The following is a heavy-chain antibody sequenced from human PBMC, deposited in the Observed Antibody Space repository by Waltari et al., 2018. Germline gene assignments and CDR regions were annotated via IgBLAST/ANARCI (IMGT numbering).Heavy chain of an antibody. D-gene: IGHD3-10*02. J-gene: IGHJ5*02. Sequence: EAQLLESGGGLVQPGGSLRLSCAASGSTLSAPWMTWVRRAPGKGLEWVANIKWDGSAAWYAESMSGRFIISRDNAKNSVFLQMSSPTADDTATYYCARGSAAYVRFWDLWGLGTVVTVSS. V-gene: IGHV3-7*03. CDR1: GSTLSAPW. CDR3: ARGSAAYVRFWDL. CDR2: IKWDGSAA.